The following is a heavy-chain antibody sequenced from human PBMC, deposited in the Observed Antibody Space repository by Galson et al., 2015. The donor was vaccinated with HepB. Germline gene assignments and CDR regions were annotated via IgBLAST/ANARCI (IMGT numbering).Heavy chain of an antibody. D-gene: IGHD6-6*01. Sequence: SVKVSCKASGGTFSSYAISWVRQAPGQGLEWMGRIIPILGIANYAQKFQGRVTITADKSASTAYMELSSLRSEDTAVYYCARDGSIAAQKGWFDPWGQGTLVAVSS. V-gene: IGHV1-69*04. CDR3: ARDGSIAAQKGWFDP. J-gene: IGHJ5*02. CDR2: IIPILGIA. CDR1: GGTFSSYA.